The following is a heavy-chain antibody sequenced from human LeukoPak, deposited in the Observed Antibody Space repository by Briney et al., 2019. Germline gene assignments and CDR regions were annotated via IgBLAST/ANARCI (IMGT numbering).Heavy chain of an antibody. CDR2: VYYTGST. D-gene: IGHD6-6*01. CDR3: ARHFAYSSSSYFDY. Sequence: SETLSLTCSVSGGSVSSYYWSWIRQPPGKGLEWIGYVYYTGSTNYNPSLKSRVTMFEDKSKNQFSLRLYSVTVADTAVYYCARHFAYSSSSYFDYWGQGTLVTVSS. V-gene: IGHV4-59*08. J-gene: IGHJ4*02. CDR1: GGSVSSYY.